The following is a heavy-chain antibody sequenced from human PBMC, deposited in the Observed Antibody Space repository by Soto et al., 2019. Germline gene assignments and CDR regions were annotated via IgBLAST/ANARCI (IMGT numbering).Heavy chain of an antibody. CDR1: GGSVSSSAYY. D-gene: IGHD3-10*01. J-gene: IGHJ4*02. Sequence: SETLSLTCTVSGGSVSSSAYYWGWIRQPPGKGLEWIGSVYYSGITYYNPSLKSRVTISVDTPKNQFSLRLRSMTAADTAIYYCARHEASYYKAHVDYWGQGALVTVSS. CDR3: ARHEASYYKAHVDY. V-gene: IGHV4-39*01. CDR2: VYYSGIT.